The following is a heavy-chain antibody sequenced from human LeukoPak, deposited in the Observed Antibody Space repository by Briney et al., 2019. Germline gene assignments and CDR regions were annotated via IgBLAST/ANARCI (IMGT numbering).Heavy chain of an antibody. CDR2: MNPNSGNT. Sequence: ASVKVSCKASGGTFSSYAINWVRQATGQGLEWMGWMNPNSGNTGYAQKFQGRVTMTRNTSISTAYMELSSLRSEDTAVYYCARANRHQLGTIDWYFDLWGRGTLVTVSS. J-gene: IGHJ2*01. CDR3: ARANRHQLGTIDWYFDL. D-gene: IGHD6-13*01. CDR1: GGTFSSYA. V-gene: IGHV1-8*02.